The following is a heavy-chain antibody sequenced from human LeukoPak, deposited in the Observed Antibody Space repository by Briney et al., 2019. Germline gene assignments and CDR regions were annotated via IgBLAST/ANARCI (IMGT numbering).Heavy chain of an antibody. Sequence: GGSLRLSCAASGFTFSSYSMNWVRQAPGKGLEWVSSISRSGRHTYYAGSVKGRFTISRDNGKNSLYLQMNSLRAEDTAVYYCARVKEASAFDIWGQGTMVTVSS. CDR1: GFTFSSYS. D-gene: IGHD5-12*01. CDR3: ARVKEASAFDI. CDR2: ISRSGRHT. V-gene: IGHV3-21*01. J-gene: IGHJ3*02.